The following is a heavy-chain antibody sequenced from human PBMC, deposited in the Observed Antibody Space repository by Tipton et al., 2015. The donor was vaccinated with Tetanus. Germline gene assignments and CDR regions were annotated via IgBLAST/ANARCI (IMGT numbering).Heavy chain of an antibody. CDR3: ARDLGTSGFH. CDR1: GGPVRSGDYS. Sequence: TLSLTCTVSGGPVRSGDYSWNWIRQPPGKGLEWLAYVSYSGRTNSNYSLKSRITISQDTSKNQFSLRLTSVTAADTAVYYCARDLGTSGFHWGQGTLVTVSS. J-gene: IGHJ4*02. D-gene: IGHD1-7*01. CDR2: VSYSGRT. V-gene: IGHV4-61*08.